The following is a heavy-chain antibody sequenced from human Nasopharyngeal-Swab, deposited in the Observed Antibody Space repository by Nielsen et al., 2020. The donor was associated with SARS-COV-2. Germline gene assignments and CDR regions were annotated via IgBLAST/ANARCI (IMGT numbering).Heavy chain of an antibody. CDR1: GFTFNNNA. Sequence: GESLKISCLASGFTFNNNAMTWVRQAPGKGLEWVSTVSGSGKITYYADSVKGRFTISRDNSKNTLYLQMNSLRAEDTAVYYCASAPSIAVAAGYGMDVWGQGTTVTVSS. V-gene: IGHV3-23*01. CDR3: ASAPSIAVAAGYGMDV. D-gene: IGHD6-19*01. CDR2: VSGSGKIT. J-gene: IGHJ6*02.